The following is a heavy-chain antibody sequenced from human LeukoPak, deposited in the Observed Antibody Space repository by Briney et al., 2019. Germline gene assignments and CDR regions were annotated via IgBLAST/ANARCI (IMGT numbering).Heavy chain of an antibody. Sequence: ASVKVSCKVSGYSLTELPMHWVRQAPGKGLEWMGGFDPEDGETIYAQTLQGRVTMTEDTSTDTAYMELSSLRSEDTAVYYCARDLGSGSFDYWGQGTLVTVSS. CDR1: GYSLTELP. D-gene: IGHD1-26*01. CDR2: FDPEDGET. V-gene: IGHV1-24*01. CDR3: ARDLGSGSFDY. J-gene: IGHJ4*02.